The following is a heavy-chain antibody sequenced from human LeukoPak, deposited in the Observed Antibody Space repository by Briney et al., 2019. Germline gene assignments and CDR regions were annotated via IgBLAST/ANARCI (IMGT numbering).Heavy chain of an antibody. V-gene: IGHV5-51*01. D-gene: IGHD3-22*01. CDR2: IYPGDSDT. CDR1: GYRFTSYW. Sequence: GASLQISFQGSGYRFTSYWIGWVRQMPGKGLELMRMIYPGDSDTRYSPSFQGQVTISDDKSNSTAYLQWSSLKASDTAMYYCASSGFSSGYYFAYCGQGTLVTVSS. CDR3: ASSGFSSGYYFAY. J-gene: IGHJ4*02.